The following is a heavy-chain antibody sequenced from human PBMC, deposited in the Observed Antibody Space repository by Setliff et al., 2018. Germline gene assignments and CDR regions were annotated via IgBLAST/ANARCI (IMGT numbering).Heavy chain of an antibody. CDR2: MYNSGNT. D-gene: IGHD3-10*01. Sequence: SETLSLTCAVSGGSISSSSYYWSWIRQPPGKGLEWVGYMYNSGNTNYNPSLRRRVAISVDKSKNQFPLKLSSVTAADTAVYYCARALLWFGEGMDVWGKGTTVTVSS. V-gene: IGHV4-61*05. CDR1: GGSISSSSYY. CDR3: ARALLWFGEGMDV. J-gene: IGHJ6*03.